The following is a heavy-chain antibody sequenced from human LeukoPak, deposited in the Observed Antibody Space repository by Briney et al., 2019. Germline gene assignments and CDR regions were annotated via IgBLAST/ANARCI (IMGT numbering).Heavy chain of an antibody. J-gene: IGHJ4*02. D-gene: IGHD5-12*01. V-gene: IGHV3-21*01. CDR3: ASDIVATIDQSLRDY. CDR1: GFTFSSYS. Sequence: GGSLRLSCVASGFTFSSYSMNWVRQAPGKGLEWVSSVSSGGSYMYYADSVKGRFTISRDNAKNSLYLQMNSLRAEDTAVYYCASDIVATIDQSLRDYWGQGTLVTVSS. CDR2: VSSGGSYM.